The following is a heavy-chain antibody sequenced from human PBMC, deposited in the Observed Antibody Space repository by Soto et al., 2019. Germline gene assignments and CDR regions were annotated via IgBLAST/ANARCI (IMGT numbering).Heavy chain of an antibody. CDR3: ARGPRVSSTGTGAH. CDR1: GFTFSSYL. CDR2: ISDDGSTA. D-gene: IGHD1-1*01. Sequence: GGSLRLSCAVSGFTFSSYLMHWVRQVPGKGLTWVSRISDDGSTATYADSVKGRFVISRDNAKNSLYLEMNTLRVDDSGLYYCARGPRVSSTGTGAHWGRGTLVTVSS. J-gene: IGHJ4*02. V-gene: IGHV3-74*01.